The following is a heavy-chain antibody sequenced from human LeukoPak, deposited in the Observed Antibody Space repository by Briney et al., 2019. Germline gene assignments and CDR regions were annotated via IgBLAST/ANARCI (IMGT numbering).Heavy chain of an antibody. CDR1: GFTFSSYA. D-gene: IGHD6-19*01. V-gene: IGHV3-64*01. Sequence: GGSLRLPCAASGFTFSSYAMHWVRQAPGKGLEYVSAISSNGGSTYYANSVKGRFTISRDNSKNTLYLQMGSLRAEDMAVYYCARDGIAGAPTYYFDYWGQGTLVTVSS. CDR2: ISSNGGST. CDR3: ARDGIAGAPTYYFDY. J-gene: IGHJ4*02.